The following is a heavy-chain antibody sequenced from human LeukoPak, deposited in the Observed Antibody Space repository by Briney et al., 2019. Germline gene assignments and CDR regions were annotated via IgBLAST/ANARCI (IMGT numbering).Heavy chain of an antibody. D-gene: IGHD3-3*01. CDR2: IYYSGST. CDR3: ARVGGGNYYYYYMDV. J-gene: IGHJ6*03. CDR1: GSSISSYY. V-gene: IGHV4-59*01. Sequence: TSETLSLTCTVSGSSISSYYWSWIRQPPGKGLERIGYIYYSGSTNYNPSLKSRVTISVDTSKNQFSLKLSSVTAADTAVYYCARVGGGNYYYYYMDVWGKGTTVTVSS.